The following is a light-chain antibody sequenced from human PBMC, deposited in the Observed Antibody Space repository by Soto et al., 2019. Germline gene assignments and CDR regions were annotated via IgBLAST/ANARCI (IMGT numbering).Light chain of an antibody. V-gene: IGKV1-5*01. Sequence: NQMTPSPSTLSASVGVRVTITCRARQRIVRTLWLAWYHPKPGNAPKLLIYDASNLESGVPSRFSGSGSVTEFTLTISSLQPDDFATYYCQQYNSYPWTFGQGTKV. CDR2: DAS. CDR3: QQYNSYPWT. J-gene: IGKJ1*01. CDR1: QRIVRTLW.